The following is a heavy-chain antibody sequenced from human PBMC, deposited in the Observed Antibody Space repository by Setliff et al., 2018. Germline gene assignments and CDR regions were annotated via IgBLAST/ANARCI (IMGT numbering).Heavy chain of an antibody. D-gene: IGHD3-10*01. CDR3: ARHVGIRGRGYNYYYYYMDV. CDR2: VYTSGST. J-gene: IGHJ6*03. CDR1: GGSMTSYY. Sequence: SETLSLTCTVSGGSMTSYYWTWIRQPPGEGLEWIGYVYTSGSTNYNPSLKSRVTISVDTSKNQLSLRLTSVTAADTAVYSCARHVGIRGRGYNYYYYYMDVWGKGTTVTVSS. V-gene: IGHV4-59*08.